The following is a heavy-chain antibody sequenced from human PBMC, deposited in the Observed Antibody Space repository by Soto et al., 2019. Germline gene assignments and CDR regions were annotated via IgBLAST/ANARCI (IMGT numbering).Heavy chain of an antibody. V-gene: IGHV1-58*02. D-gene: IGHD3-22*01. J-gene: IGHJ4*02. CDR2: IVVGSGNT. CDR1: RYTSASYA. CDR3: AAETKQWLATYYYDSSVDS. Sequence: VEVSCQAPRYTSASYAMHWPPHAPGQTLEWIGWIVVGSGNTNYAQKFQERVTITRDMSTSTAYMELSSLRSEDTAVYYWAAETKQWLATYYYDSSVDSWGQGTLVTVSS.